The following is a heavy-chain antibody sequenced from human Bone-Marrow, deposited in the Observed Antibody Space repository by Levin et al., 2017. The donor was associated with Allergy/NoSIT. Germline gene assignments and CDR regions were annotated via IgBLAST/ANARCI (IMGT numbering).Heavy chain of an antibody. D-gene: IGHD3-16*02. V-gene: IGHV3-7*01. Sequence: GESLKISCAASGFTFDSFWMSWVRQAPGKGLEWVANIKEDGNEKYYVDSVKGRFTISRDNARNSLHLQMNSLRVEDMAVYYCARQWGIRFGGVIIHPKLDSWGQGTLVTVSS. CDR3: ARQWGIRFGGVIIHPKLDS. CDR1: GFTFDSFW. J-gene: IGHJ4*02. CDR2: IKEDGNEK.